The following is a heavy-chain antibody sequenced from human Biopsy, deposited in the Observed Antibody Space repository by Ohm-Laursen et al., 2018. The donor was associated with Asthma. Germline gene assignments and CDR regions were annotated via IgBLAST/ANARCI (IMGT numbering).Heavy chain of an antibody. CDR3: ARGPELDV. V-gene: IGHV4-34*01. CDR2: TNERGVT. J-gene: IGHJ6*02. Sequence: TLSLTCDVYPGSFSGFFWTWIRQSPGKGLEWIGETNERGVTNNNPSLKSRVIISIDTYWNRVSLKLTSVTAADTAVIYCARGPELDVWGQGTTVTVSS. CDR1: PGSFSGFF.